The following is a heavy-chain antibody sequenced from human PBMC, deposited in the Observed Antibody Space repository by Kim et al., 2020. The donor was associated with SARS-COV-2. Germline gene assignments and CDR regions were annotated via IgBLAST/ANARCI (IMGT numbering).Heavy chain of an antibody. CDR3: AAEPGTMVRGVHYYYGMDV. Sequence: GGSLRLSCAASGFTFDDYTMHWVRQAPGKGLEWVSLISWDGGSTYYADSVKGRFTISRDNSKNSLYLQMNSLRTEDTALYYCAAEPGTMVRGVHYYYGMDVWGQGTTVTVSS. V-gene: IGHV3-43*01. CDR1: GFTFDDYT. J-gene: IGHJ6*02. D-gene: IGHD3-10*01. CDR2: ISWDGGST.